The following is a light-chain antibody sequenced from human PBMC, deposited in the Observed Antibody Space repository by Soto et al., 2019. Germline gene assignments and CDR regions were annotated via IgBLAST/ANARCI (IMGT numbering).Light chain of an antibody. V-gene: IGKV3-20*01. CDR1: QSVRSSY. CDR2: GAS. Sequence: PEERATLSCRASQSVRSSYLAWYQQKPGQAPRLLVYGASSRATGIPDRFSGSGSGTDFTLTVSRLEPEDFAVYHCQQYGGSPWTFGQGTKVDIK. CDR3: QQYGGSPWT. J-gene: IGKJ1*01.